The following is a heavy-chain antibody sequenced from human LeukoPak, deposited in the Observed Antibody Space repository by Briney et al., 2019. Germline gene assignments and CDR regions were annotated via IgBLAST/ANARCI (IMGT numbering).Heavy chain of an antibody. CDR2: ISYDGSNK. Sequence: GRSLRLSCAASGFTFSSYGMHWVRQAPGKGLEWVAVISYDGSNKYYADSVKGRFTISRDNSKNTLYLQMNSLRAEDTAVCYCAKDTHYYDSSGYYDYWGQGTLVTVSS. CDR3: AKDTHYYDSSGYYDY. D-gene: IGHD3-22*01. J-gene: IGHJ4*02. CDR1: GFTFSSYG. V-gene: IGHV3-30*18.